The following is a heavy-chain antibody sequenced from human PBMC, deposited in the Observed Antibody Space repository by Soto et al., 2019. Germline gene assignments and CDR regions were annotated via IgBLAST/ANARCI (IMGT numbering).Heavy chain of an antibody. Sequence: GGSLRLSCAASGFTFSDHYMDWVRQAPGKGLEWVGRTRNKANSYTTEYAASVKGRFTISRDDSKNSLYLQMNSLKTEDTAVYYCAIVVSGPRLYYYYYYMDVWGKGTTVTVSS. CDR2: TRNKANSYTT. J-gene: IGHJ6*03. CDR1: GFTFSDHY. D-gene: IGHD2-15*01. V-gene: IGHV3-72*01. CDR3: AIVVSGPRLYYYYYYMDV.